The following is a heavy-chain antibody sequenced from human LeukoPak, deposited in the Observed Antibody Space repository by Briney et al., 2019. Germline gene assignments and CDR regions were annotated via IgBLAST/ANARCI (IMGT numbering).Heavy chain of an antibody. CDR3: AREEYYDFWSGYYPY. V-gene: IGHV3-21*01. Sequence: GGSLRLSGAASGFTFSSFGMSWVRQAPGKGLEWVSSISSSSSYIYYADSVKGRFTISRDNAKNSLYLQMNSLRAEDTAVYYCAREEYYDFWSGYYPYWGQGTLVTVSS. D-gene: IGHD3-3*01. J-gene: IGHJ4*02. CDR2: ISSSSSYI. CDR1: GFTFSSFG.